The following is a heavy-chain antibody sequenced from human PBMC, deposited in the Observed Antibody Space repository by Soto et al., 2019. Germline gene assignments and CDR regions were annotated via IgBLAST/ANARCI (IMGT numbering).Heavy chain of an antibody. V-gene: IGHV1-18*01. J-gene: IGHJ5*02. CDR2: ISAYNGNT. D-gene: IGHD6-13*01. CDR3: AREEYSSSPNWFDP. CDR1: GYTFTSYC. Sequence: ASVKVSCKAYGYTFTSYCISWVRQAPGQGLEWMGWISAYNGNTNYAQKLQGRVTMTTDTSTSTAYMELRSLRSDDTAVYYCAREEYSSSPNWFDPWGQGTLVTVSS.